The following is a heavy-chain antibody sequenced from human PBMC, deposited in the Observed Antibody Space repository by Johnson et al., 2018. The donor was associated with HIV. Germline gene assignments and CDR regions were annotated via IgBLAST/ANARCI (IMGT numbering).Heavy chain of an antibody. Sequence: QLVESGGGLVQPGGSLRLSCAASGFRFDDYAMHWVRQAPGKGLEWVSGISWNSGSIGYVDSVKGRFTISRDNAKNSLYLQMNSREPEDTALYYCAKDLLDANLGGSASDIWGQGTMVTVSS. V-gene: IGHV3-9*01. CDR2: ISWNSGSI. D-gene: IGHD3-10*01. CDR3: AKDLLDANLGGSASDI. J-gene: IGHJ3*02. CDR1: GFRFDDYA.